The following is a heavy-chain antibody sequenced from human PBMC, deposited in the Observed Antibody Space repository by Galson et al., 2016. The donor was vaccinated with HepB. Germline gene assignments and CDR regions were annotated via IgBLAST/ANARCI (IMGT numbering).Heavy chain of an antibody. Sequence: QSGAEVKKPGESLRISCQASGYSFTNYWINWVRQVPGKGLEWMGTIDPSDSYTNYSPSFQGHVTISTDKSISTAYLQWSSLQASDTAIYYCARLLPFACSATAGGTCRCDPWGQGTRVTV. J-gene: IGHJ5*02. CDR2: IDPSDSYT. V-gene: IGHV5-10-1*01. CDR1: GYSFTNYW. CDR3: ARLLPFACSATAGGTCRCDP. D-gene: IGHD3-10*02.